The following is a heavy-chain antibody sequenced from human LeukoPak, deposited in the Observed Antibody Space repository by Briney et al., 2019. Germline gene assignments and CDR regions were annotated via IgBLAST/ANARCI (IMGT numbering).Heavy chain of an antibody. CDR2: IRSKAYGGTT. V-gene: IGHV3-49*04. Sequence: GGSLRLSCAASGFTFSSYAMSWVRQAPGKGLEWVGFIRSKAYGGTTEYAASVKGRFTISRDDTKSIAYLQMNSLKTEDTAVYYCTPWVTATPFDYWGQGTLVTVSS. D-gene: IGHD2-21*02. CDR1: GFTFSSYA. J-gene: IGHJ4*02. CDR3: TPWVTATPFDY.